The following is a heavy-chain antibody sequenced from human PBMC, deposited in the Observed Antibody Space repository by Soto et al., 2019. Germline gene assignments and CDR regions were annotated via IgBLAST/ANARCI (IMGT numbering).Heavy chain of an antibody. Sequence: GGSLRLSCAASGFGFTFSTSAMSWVRQAPGKGLEWVSTFRESGGTTHYANSVKGRFTISRDTSKNMLYLQMNSLRAEDTAIFYCARGPVSSRGLRAGIIDYWGQGTPVTVSS. CDR1: GFGFTFSTSA. V-gene: IGHV3-23*01. D-gene: IGHD2-15*01. CDR3: ARGPVSSRGLRAGIIDY. J-gene: IGHJ4*02. CDR2: FRESGGTT.